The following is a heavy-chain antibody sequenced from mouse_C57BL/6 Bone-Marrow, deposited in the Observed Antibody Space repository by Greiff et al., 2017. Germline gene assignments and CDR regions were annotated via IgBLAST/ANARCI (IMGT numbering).Heavy chain of an antibody. D-gene: IGHD1-1*01. J-gene: IGHJ3*01. V-gene: IGHV1-5*01. Sequence: EVQLQQSGTVLARPGASVKMSCKTSGYTFTSYWMHWVKQRPGQGLEWIGAIYPGNSDTSYNQKFKGKAKLTAVTSASTAYMELSSLTNEDSAVDYCTRGYYYGSEGFAYWGQGTLVTVSA. CDR3: TRGYYYGSEGFAY. CDR1: GYTFTSYW. CDR2: IYPGNSDT.